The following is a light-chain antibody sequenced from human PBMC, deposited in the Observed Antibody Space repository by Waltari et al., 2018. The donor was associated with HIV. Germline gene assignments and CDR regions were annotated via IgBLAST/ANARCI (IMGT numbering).Light chain of an antibody. CDR3: ATWDDSLSGVL. Sequence: SVLTQPPSASGTPGQGVPIPCSGTGPTIGSHMVFWYQQLPGTAPKLLMHRNHQRPSGVPDRFSDSTSGTSASLAISGLRSEDEADYYCATWDDSLSGVLFGGGTKLTVL. J-gene: IGLJ2*01. CDR1: GPTIGSHM. V-gene: IGLV1-47*01. CDR2: RNH.